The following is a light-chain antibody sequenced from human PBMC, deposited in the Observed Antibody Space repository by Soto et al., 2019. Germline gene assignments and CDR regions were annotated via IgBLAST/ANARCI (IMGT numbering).Light chain of an antibody. CDR2: DAS. CDR1: QNINNW. CDR3: HQYNSYFQT. Sequence: IHMTQSPSILSASLLYRVTITFLASQNINNWLAWYQQKSGKAPKLLIYDASSLESGVPSRFSGSAAGTDFTLSISSLQPDDFATDYCHQYNSYFQTFGQGTKVDIK. V-gene: IGKV1-5*01. J-gene: IGKJ1*01.